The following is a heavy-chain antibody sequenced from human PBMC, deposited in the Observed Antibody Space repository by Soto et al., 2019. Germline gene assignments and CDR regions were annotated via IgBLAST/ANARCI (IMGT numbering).Heavy chain of an antibody. Sequence: SETLSLTCTVSGGSIGSGGYYWSWIRQHPGKGLEWIGYIYYSGITYYNPSLKSRVTISVDTSKNQFSLKLSSVTAADTAVYYCARSPGYYFDYWGQGTLVTVYS. CDR2: IYYSGIT. V-gene: IGHV4-31*03. J-gene: IGHJ4*02. CDR3: ARSPGYYFDY. CDR1: GGSIGSGGYY.